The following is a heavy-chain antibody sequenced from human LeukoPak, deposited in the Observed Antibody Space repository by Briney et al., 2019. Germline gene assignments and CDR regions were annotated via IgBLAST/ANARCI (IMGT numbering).Heavy chain of an antibody. CDR2: ISAYNGNT. V-gene: IGHV1-18*01. CDR1: GYTFTSYG. J-gene: IGHJ6*03. CDR3: ARAFAYYYDSSGYYPGAYYYMDV. D-gene: IGHD3-22*01. Sequence: ASVKVSCKASGYTFTSYGISWVRQAPGQGLEWMGWISAYNGNTNYAQKLQGRVTMTTDTSTSTAYMELRSLRSDDTAVYYCARAFAYYYDSSGYYPGAYYYMDVWGKGTTVTISS.